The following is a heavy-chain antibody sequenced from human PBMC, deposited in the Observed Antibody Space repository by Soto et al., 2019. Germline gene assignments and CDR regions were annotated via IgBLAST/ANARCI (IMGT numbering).Heavy chain of an antibody. V-gene: IGHV4-61*01. CDR3: ARVAYYYDSSGYQRLYYFDY. CDR2: IYYSGST. D-gene: IGHD3-22*01. Sequence: SETLSLTCTVSGGSVSSGSYYWSWIRQPPGKGLEWIGYIYYSGSTNYNPSLKSRVTISVDTSKNQFSLKLSSVTAADTAVYYCARVAYYYDSSGYQRLYYFDYWGQGTLVTVSS. CDR1: GGSVSSGSYY. J-gene: IGHJ4*02.